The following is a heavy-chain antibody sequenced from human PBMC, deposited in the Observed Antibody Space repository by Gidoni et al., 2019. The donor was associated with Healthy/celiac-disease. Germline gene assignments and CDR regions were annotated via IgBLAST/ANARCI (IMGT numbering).Heavy chain of an antibody. V-gene: IGHV5-51*01. CDR1: GYRFTSYW. Sequence: EVQLVQSGAEVKKPGESLKISCKGYGYRFTSYWIGCVRQMPGKGLEWMGIIYPGDSDTRYSPSFQGQVTISADKSISTSYLQWSSLNASDTAMYYCARQNYYDSSGFGVDYWGQGTLVTVSS. CDR3: ARQNYYDSSGFGVDY. CDR2: IYPGDSDT. J-gene: IGHJ4*02. D-gene: IGHD3-22*01.